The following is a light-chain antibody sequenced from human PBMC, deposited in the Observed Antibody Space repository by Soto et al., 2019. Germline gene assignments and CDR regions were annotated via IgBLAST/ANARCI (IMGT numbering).Light chain of an antibody. CDR2: GAS. CDR1: QGVSSSC. V-gene: IGKV3-20*01. CDR3: QRYGTSPLT. J-gene: IGKJ4*01. Sequence: ESVLTQSPGTLSLSPGERATLSCRASQGVSSSCLAWYQQKPGQAPRLLIYGASSRATAIPDRFSGSGSGTDFTLTISRLEPEDFAVYYCQRYGTSPLTFGGGTKVDIK.